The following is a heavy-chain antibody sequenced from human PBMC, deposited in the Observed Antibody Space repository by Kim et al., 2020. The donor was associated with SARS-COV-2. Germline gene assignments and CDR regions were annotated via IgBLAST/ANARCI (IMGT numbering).Heavy chain of an antibody. CDR1: GFTFSSYD. CDR3: ARGSYYDSSGYYTTDAFDI. D-gene: IGHD3-22*01. V-gene: IGHV3-13*04. CDR2: IGTAGDT. Sequence: GGSLRLSCAASGFTFSSYDMHWVRQATGEGLEWVSAIGTAGDTYYPSSVKGRFTISRENAKNSLYLQMNSLRAGDTAVYYCARGSYYDSSGYYTTDAFDIWGLGTMVTVPS. J-gene: IGHJ3*02.